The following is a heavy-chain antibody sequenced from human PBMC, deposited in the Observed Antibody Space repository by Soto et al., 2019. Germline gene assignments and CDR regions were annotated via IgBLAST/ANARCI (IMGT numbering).Heavy chain of an antibody. CDR2: MNPNSGST. Sequence: QVQLVQSGAEVKKPGASVKVSCKASGYTFTSYDINWVRQATGQELEWMGWMNPNSGSTGYAQKFQGRVTMTRHTAISTAYMELSRVRCEDTAVYYCARRGYSSSWYYYYYYGMDVWGQGTTVTVSS. CDR1: GYTFTSYD. V-gene: IGHV1-8*01. CDR3: ARRGYSSSWYYYYYYGMDV. J-gene: IGHJ6*02. D-gene: IGHD6-13*01.